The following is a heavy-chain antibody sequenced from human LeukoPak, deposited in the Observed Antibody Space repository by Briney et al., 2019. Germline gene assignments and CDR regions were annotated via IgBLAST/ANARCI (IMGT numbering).Heavy chain of an antibody. Sequence: GGSLRLSCAASGFTVSSNYMSWVRQAPGKGLEWVSVIYSGGSTYYADSVKGRFTISRDNAKNSLYLQMNSLRDEDTAVYYCARESAYYYYYGMDVWGQGTTVTVSS. CDR3: ARESAYYYYYGMDV. CDR1: GFTVSSNY. V-gene: IGHV3-53*01. CDR2: IYSGGST. J-gene: IGHJ6*02.